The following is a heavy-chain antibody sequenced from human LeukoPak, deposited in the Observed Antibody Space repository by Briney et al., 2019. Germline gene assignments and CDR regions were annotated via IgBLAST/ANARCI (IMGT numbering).Heavy chain of an antibody. CDR3: ARALGSYSNEVYFDY. Sequence: SETLSLTCTVSGGSISSYYWSWIRQPAGKGLEWIGRIYTSGSTNYNPSPKSRVTISVDTSKNQFSLKLSSVTAADTAVYYCARALGSYSNEVYFDYWGQGTLVTVSS. CDR2: IYTSGST. J-gene: IGHJ4*02. V-gene: IGHV4-4*07. CDR1: GGSISSYY. D-gene: IGHD1-26*01.